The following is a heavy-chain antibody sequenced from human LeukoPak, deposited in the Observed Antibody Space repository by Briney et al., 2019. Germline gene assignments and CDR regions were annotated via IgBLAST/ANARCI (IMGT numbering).Heavy chain of an antibody. D-gene: IGHD2-15*01. CDR1: GVSMSSGLYY. J-gene: IGHJ3*02. Sequence: SETLSLTCTVSGVSMSSGLYYWGWVRQPPGKGLEWIGSIYYSGTTYHNGSLKSRVTISADTSKNQFSLRLYSMTAADTGVYYCARGWDVVVVAAATVGAFDIWGQGTRVTVSS. V-gene: IGHV4-39*01. CDR2: IYYSGTT. CDR3: ARGWDVVVVAAATVGAFDI.